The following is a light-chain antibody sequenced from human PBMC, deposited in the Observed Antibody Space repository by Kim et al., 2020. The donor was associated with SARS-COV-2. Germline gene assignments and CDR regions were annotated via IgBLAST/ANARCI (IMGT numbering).Light chain of an antibody. CDR3: QTWVTGIRV. CDR2: LDSDGSH. CDR1: SGHSNFA. J-gene: IGLJ3*02. Sequence: ASGELTCTLSSGHSNFAIAWHQQQPEKGPRYLMKLDSDGSHTKGDGIPDRFSGSSSGAERYLIISNLQSEDEADYYCQTWVTGIRVFGGGTKLTVL. V-gene: IGLV4-69*01.